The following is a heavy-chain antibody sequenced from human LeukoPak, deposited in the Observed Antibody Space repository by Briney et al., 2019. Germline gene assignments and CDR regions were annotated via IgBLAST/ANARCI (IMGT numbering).Heavy chain of an antibody. Sequence: GGSLRLSCAASGFTFSSYSMNWVRQAPGKGLEWVSSISSSSSYIYYADSVKGRFTISRDNAKNSLYLQMNSLRAEDMAVYYCARDEVARLPLDYWGQGTLVTVSS. V-gene: IGHV3-21*01. CDR2: ISSSSSYI. D-gene: IGHD6-25*01. CDR1: GFTFSSYS. CDR3: ARDEVARLPLDY. J-gene: IGHJ4*02.